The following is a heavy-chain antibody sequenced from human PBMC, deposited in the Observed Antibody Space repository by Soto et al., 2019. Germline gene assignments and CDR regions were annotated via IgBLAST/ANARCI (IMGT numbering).Heavy chain of an antibody. D-gene: IGHD3-9*01. CDR1: GFTFSSYA. J-gene: IGHJ6*03. CDR3: AKGGTDILTGYYLLPVNYYYYYYMDV. CDR2: ISGSGGST. Sequence: GGSLRLSCAASGFTFSSYAMSWVRQAPGKGLEWVSAISGSGGSTYYADSVKGRFTISRDNSKNTLYLQMNSLRAEDTAVYYCAKGGTDILTGYYLLPVNYYYYYYMDVWGKGTTVTVSS. V-gene: IGHV3-23*01.